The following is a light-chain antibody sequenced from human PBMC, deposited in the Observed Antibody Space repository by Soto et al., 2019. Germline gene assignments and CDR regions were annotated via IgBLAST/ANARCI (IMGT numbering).Light chain of an antibody. CDR2: AAS. J-gene: IGKJ5*01. V-gene: IGKV1-33*01. CDR3: QQYDNCPIT. CDR1: QGITNY. Sequence: DIQMTQSPSSLSASVGDRVTITCQASQGITNYLNWFQQKPGKAPKLLIYAASNLETGVPSRFSGVGSGTDFSLTISSLQPEDIATYFCQQYDNCPITFGQGTRL.